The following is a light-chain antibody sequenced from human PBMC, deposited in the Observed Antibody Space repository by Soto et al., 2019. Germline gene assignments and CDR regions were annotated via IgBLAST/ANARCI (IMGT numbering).Light chain of an antibody. CDR1: SSDVGGYNY. CDR2: DVS. J-gene: IGLJ1*01. V-gene: IGLV2-14*01. CDR3: SSYTSSITLYV. Sequence: QSALTQPASVSGSPGQSITISCTGTSSDVGGYNYVSWYQQHPGKAPKLMIYDVSNRPSGVSNRFSGSKSGNTASLTISVLQAEDEADYYCSSYTSSITLYVFGTGTKLTVL.